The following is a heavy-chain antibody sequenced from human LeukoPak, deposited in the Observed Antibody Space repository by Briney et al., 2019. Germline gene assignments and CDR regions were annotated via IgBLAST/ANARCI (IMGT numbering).Heavy chain of an antibody. D-gene: IGHD6-6*01. CDR3: ARDHSSSTFDH. Sequence: ASVKVSCKASGYTFTSYGISWVRQAPGQGLEWMGWISAYNGNTNYAQKLQGRVTMTTDTSTSTAYMDLSGLRSDDTAVYYCARDHSSSTFDHWGQGTLVTVSS. V-gene: IGHV1-18*01. CDR1: GYTFTSYG. CDR2: ISAYNGNT. J-gene: IGHJ4*02.